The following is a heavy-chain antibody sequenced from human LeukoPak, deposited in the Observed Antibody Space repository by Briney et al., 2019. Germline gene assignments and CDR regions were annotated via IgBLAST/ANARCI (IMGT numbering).Heavy chain of an antibody. V-gene: IGHV4-59*01. Sequence: SETLSLTCNVSGGSISGYHWSWIRQPPGKGLEWLGYIYYSGSSNYNPSLKSRVTMSADTSKNQFSLKLSSVAAADTAVYYCARVPRSYYYYYYMDVWGKGTTVTVSS. CDR1: GGSISGYH. CDR2: IYYSGSS. J-gene: IGHJ6*03. CDR3: ARVPRSYYYYYYMDV.